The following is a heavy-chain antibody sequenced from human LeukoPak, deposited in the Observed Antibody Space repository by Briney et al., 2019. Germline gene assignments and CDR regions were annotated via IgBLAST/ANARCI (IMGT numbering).Heavy chain of an antibody. Sequence: GGSLRLSCAASGFTFDDYGMSWVRQAPGKGLEWVSAISGSGGSTYYADSVKGRFTISRDNSKNTLYLQMNSLRAEDTAVYYCAKQNSSGLIDYWGQGTLVTVSS. V-gene: IGHV3-23*01. D-gene: IGHD6-19*01. CDR3: AKQNSSGLIDY. J-gene: IGHJ4*02. CDR2: ISGSGGST. CDR1: GFTFDDYG.